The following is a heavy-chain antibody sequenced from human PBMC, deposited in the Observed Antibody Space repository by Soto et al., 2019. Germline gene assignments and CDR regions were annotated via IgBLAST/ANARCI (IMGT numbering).Heavy chain of an antibody. D-gene: IGHD6-6*01. CDR1: GGSISNYY. CDR3: ARSDETARPFSATDYYFDY. Sequence: PSETLSLTCTVSGGSISNYYWSWIRQPPGKGLEWIGYIYYSGSTNYNPSLKGRVTISIDTSKTKFSLKLSSVNAADSAVYYCARSDETARPFSATDYYFDYWGQGTLVTVSS. J-gene: IGHJ4*02. CDR2: IYYSGST. V-gene: IGHV4-59*01.